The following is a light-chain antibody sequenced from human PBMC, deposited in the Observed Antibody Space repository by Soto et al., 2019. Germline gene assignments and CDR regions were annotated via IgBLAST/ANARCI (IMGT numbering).Light chain of an antibody. CDR1: QSLVHSDGNTY. J-gene: IGKJ1*01. CDR2: KIS. V-gene: IGKV2-24*01. CDR3: MQSTQIPRT. Sequence: DILMTQTPLSSPVTLGQPASISCRFSQSLVHSDGNTYLSWLQQRPGQPPRVLIYKISNRVSGVPDRFSGRGAGTDFTLRISRVEAEDVGVYYCMQSTQIPRTFGQGTKVEI.